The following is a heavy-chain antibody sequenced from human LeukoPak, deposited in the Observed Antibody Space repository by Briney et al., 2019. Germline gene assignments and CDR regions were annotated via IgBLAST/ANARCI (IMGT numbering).Heavy chain of an antibody. CDR2: ISSSSNYI. CDR3: ARSIVVKTASYDAFDM. V-gene: IGHV3-21*01. J-gene: IGHJ3*02. D-gene: IGHD2-21*02. CDR1: GFAFSSYN. Sequence: GGSLRLSCAATGFAFSSYNMNWVRQAPGKGLERVSIISSSSNYIYYADSVKGRFTISRDNAKKSLYLRMNSLRAEDTAVYYCARSIVVKTASYDAFDMWGQGTMVTVSP.